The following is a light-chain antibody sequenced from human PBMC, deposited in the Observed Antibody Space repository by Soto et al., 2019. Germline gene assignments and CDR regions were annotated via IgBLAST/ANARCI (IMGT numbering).Light chain of an antibody. J-gene: IGLJ1*01. V-gene: IGLV1-40*01. CDR3: NSYTSSSTLV. CDR2: GDS. CDR1: SSNIGAGYD. Sequence: QSVLTQPPSVSGAPGQRVTISCTGSSSNIGAGYDAHWYQQLPGTAPKLLIYGDSNRPSGVSNRFSGSKSGNTASLTISGLQAEDEADYYCNSYTSSSTLVFGTGTKVTVL.